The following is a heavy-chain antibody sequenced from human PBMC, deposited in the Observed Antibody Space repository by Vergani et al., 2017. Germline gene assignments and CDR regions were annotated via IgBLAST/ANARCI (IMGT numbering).Heavy chain of an antibody. CDR3: ARDSSTSFHYYYYMDV. Sequence: QVQLVQSGAEVKKPGASVKVSCKASGYTFTGYYMHWVRQAPGQGLEWMGWINPIFGTANYAQKFQGRVTITADESTSTAYMELSSLRSEDTAVYYCARDSSTSFHYYYYMDVWGKGTTVTVSS. V-gene: IGHV1-69*01. D-gene: IGHD6-13*01. J-gene: IGHJ6*03. CDR1: GYTFTGYY. CDR2: INPIFGTA.